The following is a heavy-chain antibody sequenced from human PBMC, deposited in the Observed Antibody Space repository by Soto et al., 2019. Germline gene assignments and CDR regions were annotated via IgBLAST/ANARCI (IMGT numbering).Heavy chain of an antibody. Sequence: AGGSLRLSCATSGFTFSNYVMHWFRQAPGKGLEWVAAIWSDGSNKYYPDSVKGRLTISRDNSRNTLYLQMNSLRAEDTAVYYCAREGDRYYFDYWGQGSLVTVSS. CDR1: GFTFSNYV. V-gene: IGHV3-33*01. J-gene: IGHJ4*02. CDR2: IWSDGSNK. CDR3: AREGDRYYFDY.